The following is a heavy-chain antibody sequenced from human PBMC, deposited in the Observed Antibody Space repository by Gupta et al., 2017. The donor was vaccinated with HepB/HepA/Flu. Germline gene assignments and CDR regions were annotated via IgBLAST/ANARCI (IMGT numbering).Heavy chain of an antibody. J-gene: IGHJ5*01. CDR2: ISSSGSTI. CDR3: ARNRRGYSYGYGDS. CDR1: GFTFSSYA. V-gene: IGHV3-48*03. Sequence: EVQLVESGGGLVQPGGSLSLSCAASGFTFSSYALNWVRQAPGKGLEWVSYISSSGSTIYYADSVKGLFTVSRDNAKNSLYLQMSSLRVEDTAVYYCARNRRGYSYGYGDSWGHGTLVTVSS. D-gene: IGHD5-18*01.